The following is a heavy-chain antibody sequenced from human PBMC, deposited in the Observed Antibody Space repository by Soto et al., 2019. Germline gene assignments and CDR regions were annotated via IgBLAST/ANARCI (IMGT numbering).Heavy chain of an antibody. Sequence: TSETLSLTCTVSGGSLNNYYGSWVRQTPGKGLEWIGYMFYSGNSNYNSSLKSRVTISVDTSKNQFSLKLSSVTAADTAVYYCVGPGHSFGGVTWGLGTLVTVSS. CDR2: MFYSGNS. CDR1: GGSLNNYY. J-gene: IGHJ5*02. D-gene: IGHD3-16*01. CDR3: VGPGHSFGGVT. V-gene: IGHV4-59*03.